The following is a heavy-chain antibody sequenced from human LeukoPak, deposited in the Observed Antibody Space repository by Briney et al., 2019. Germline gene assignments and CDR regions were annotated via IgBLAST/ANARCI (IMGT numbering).Heavy chain of an antibody. J-gene: IGHJ4*02. CDR3: AKDRGEAVATLDY. Sequence: GGSLRLSCAASGFTFSSYGMHWVRQAPGKGLEWVAVISYDGSNKYYADSVKGRFTISRDNSKNTLYLQMNSLRAEDTAVHYCAKDRGEAVATLDYWGQGTLVTVSS. CDR2: ISYDGSNK. D-gene: IGHD6-19*01. V-gene: IGHV3-30*18. CDR1: GFTFSSYG.